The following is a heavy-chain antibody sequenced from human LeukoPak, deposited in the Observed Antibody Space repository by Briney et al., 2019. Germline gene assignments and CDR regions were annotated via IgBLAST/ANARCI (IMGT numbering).Heavy chain of an antibody. CDR1: GFSFNNYA. CDR2: LSSSGLSP. V-gene: IGHV3-23*01. CDR3: TKAGPDTYAFDI. Sequence: GGSLILSCAGSGFSFNNYAMYLVRQAPGKGLEWVSALSSSGLSPYYADSVKGRFSISRDISKNTLYLQMNSLRAEDTAVYYCTKAGPDTYAFDIWRQGTMVTVSS. J-gene: IGHJ3*02. D-gene: IGHD2/OR15-2a*01.